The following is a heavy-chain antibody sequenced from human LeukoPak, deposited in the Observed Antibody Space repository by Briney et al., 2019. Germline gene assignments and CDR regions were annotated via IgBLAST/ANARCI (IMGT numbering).Heavy chain of an antibody. J-gene: IGHJ3*02. CDR3: ARAEDYYDSSGLDAFDI. D-gene: IGHD3-22*01. Sequence: SQTLSLTCTVSGYSISGGYYWSWIRQPPGKGLEWIGYIYYSGSTNYNPSLKSRVIISVDTSKNQFCLKLSSVTAADTAVYYCARAEDYYDSSGLDAFDIWGQGTMVTVSS. CDR2: IYYSGST. CDR1: GYSISGGYY. V-gene: IGHV4-61*08.